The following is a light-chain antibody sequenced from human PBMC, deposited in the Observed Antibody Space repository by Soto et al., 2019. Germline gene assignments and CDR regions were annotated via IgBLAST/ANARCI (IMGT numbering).Light chain of an antibody. J-gene: IGLJ2*01. CDR1: SSDVGDYNY. V-gene: IGLV2-14*01. CDR3: SSYTSSSTLV. Sequence: QPALTQPASVSGSPGQSITISCTGTSSDVGDYNYVSWYQQHPGKAPKLMIYDVSNRPSGVSNRFSGSKSGNTASLTVSGLQAEDEADYYCSSYTSSSTLVFGGGTKLTVL. CDR2: DVS.